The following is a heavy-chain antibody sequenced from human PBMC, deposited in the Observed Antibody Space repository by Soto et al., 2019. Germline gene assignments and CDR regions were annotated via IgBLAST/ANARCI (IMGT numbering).Heavy chain of an antibody. D-gene: IGHD2-15*01. CDR3: AATLKGYCSGGSCPRYHYGMDV. V-gene: IGHV1-58*01. CDR1: GFPFTSSA. Sequence: GGSVKVCFKSSGFPFTSSALQLVRQARGQRLEWIRWIVVGSGNTNYSQKFQERVTITRDMSTSTAYMELSSLRSEDTAVYYCAATLKGYCSGGSCPRYHYGMDVWGQGTTVTVSS. CDR2: IVVGSGNT. J-gene: IGHJ6*01.